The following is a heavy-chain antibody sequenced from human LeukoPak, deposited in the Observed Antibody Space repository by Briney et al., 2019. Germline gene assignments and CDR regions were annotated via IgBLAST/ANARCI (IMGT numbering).Heavy chain of an antibody. J-gene: IGHJ4*02. D-gene: IGHD5-24*01. CDR3: ARLRDGRWLLEY. CDR1: GGSISSISSNNYH. CDR2: INYSGTT. Sequence: PSETLSLTCIVSGGSISSISSNNYHWGWIRQPPGKGLEWIASINYSGTTYYNPSLKSRVTISEDRSKNQFSLKLSSVTAADTAVYYCARLRDGRWLLEYWGQGTLVTVSS. V-gene: IGHV4-39*01.